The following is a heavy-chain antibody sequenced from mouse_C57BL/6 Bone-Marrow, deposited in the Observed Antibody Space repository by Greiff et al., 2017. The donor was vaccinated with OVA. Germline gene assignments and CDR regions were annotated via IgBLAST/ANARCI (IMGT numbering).Heavy chain of an antibody. V-gene: IGHV5-6*01. J-gene: IGHJ4*01. D-gene: IGHD1-1*01. CDR2: ISSGGSYT. CDR3: AREGPYYYGSSSLAMDY. CDR1: GFTFSSYG. Sequence: EVKVVESGGDLVKPGGSLKLSCAASGFTFSSYGMSWVRQTPDKRLEWVATISSGGSYTYYPDSVKGRFTISRDNAKNTLYLQKSRLKSEDTAMYYRAREGPYYYGSSSLAMDYWGQGTSVTVSS.